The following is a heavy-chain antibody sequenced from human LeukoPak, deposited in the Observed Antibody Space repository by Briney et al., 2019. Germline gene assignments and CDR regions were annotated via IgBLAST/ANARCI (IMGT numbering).Heavy chain of an antibody. Sequence: GESLKISCKGSGYSFTKYWIGWVRQMPGKGLEWMGIIYPDDSDTRDSPSFQGQVTISADKSISTAYLQWSSLKASDTAMYYCARQRSSRDRFDYWGQGTLATVSS. CDR1: GYSFTKYW. D-gene: IGHD3-10*01. V-gene: IGHV5-51*01. CDR3: ARQRSSRDRFDY. J-gene: IGHJ4*02. CDR2: IYPDDSDT.